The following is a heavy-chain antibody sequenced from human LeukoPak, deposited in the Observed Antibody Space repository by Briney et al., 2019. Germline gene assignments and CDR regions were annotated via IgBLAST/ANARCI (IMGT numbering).Heavy chain of an antibody. CDR1: GGSISSSSYY. CDR2: IYYSGST. V-gene: IGHV4-39*07. D-gene: IGHD3-3*01. J-gene: IGHJ4*02. CDR3: ARVWNGRGAYYFDY. Sequence: PSETLSLTCTVSGGSISSSSYYWGWIRQPPGKGLEWIGSIYYSGSTYYNPSLKSRVTISVDTSKNQFSLKLSSVTAADTAVYYCARVWNGRGAYYFDYWGQGTLVTVSS.